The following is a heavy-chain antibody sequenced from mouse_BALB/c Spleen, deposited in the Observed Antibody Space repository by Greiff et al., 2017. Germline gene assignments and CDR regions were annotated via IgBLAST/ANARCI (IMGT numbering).Heavy chain of an antibody. CDR3: ARLLRPYWYFDV. Sequence: QVQLQQSGAELVKPGASVKLSCKTSGYTFTSYWIQWVKQRPGQGLGWIGEIFPGTGTTYYNEKFKGKATLTIDTSSSTAYMQLSSLTSEDSAVYFCARLLRPYWYFDVWGAGTTVTVSS. D-gene: IGHD1-2*01. CDR2: IFPGTGTT. CDR1: GYTFTSYW. V-gene: IGHV1S132*01. J-gene: IGHJ1*01.